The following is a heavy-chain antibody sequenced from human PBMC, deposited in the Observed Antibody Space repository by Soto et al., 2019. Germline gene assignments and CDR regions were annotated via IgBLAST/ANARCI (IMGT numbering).Heavy chain of an antibody. D-gene: IGHD4-17*01. V-gene: IGHV4-59*01. J-gene: IGHJ6*02. CDR1: GGSISSYY. Sequence: QVQLQESGPGLVKPSETLSLTCTVSGGSISSYYWSWIRQPPGKGLEWIGYIYYSGSTNYNPSLKSRVTISVDTSKNQFARKLSSVTAADTAVYYCARTTVTPYYYYYGMDVWGQGTTVTVSS. CDR2: IYYSGST. CDR3: ARTTVTPYYYYYGMDV.